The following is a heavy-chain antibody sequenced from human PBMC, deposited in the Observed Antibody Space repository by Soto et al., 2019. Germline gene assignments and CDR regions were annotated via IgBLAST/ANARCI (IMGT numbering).Heavy chain of an antibody. CDR2: IIPIFGTE. D-gene: IGHD2-15*01. CDR1: GGNFSSYA. V-gene: IGHV1-69*01. J-gene: IGHJ5*02. CDR3: ASAHCSGGSYYSLLGENWFDP. Sequence: QVQLVQSGAEVKKTGSSVKVSCKASGGNFSSYAISWVRQAPVQGLEWMGGIIPIFGTENYAQKFQGRVPISAVEFTSKAYMELSSLTSEVKAVYYCASAHCSGGSYYSLLGENWFDPWAQGTLVTVSS.